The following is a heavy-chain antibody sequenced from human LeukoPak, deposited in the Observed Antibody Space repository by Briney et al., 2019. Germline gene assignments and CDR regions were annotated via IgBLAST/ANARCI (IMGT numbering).Heavy chain of an antibody. CDR2: INHSGST. CDR3: ATGGYCSGGSCYYGAFDI. Sequence: PSETLSLTCAVYGGSFSGYYWSWIRQPPGKGLEWIGEINHSGSTNYNPSLKSRVTISVDTSKNQFSLKLSSVTAADTAVYYCATGGYCSGGSCYYGAFDIWGQGTMVTVSS. D-gene: IGHD2-15*01. V-gene: IGHV4-34*01. J-gene: IGHJ3*02. CDR1: GGSFSGYY.